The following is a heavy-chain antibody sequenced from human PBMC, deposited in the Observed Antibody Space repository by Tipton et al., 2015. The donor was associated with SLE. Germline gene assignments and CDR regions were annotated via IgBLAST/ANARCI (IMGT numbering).Heavy chain of an antibody. CDR1: GYTFTSYY. D-gene: IGHD3-3*01. CDR3: ARVDYDFWSGSDY. Sequence: QLVQSGAEVKKPGASVKVSCKASGYTFTSYYMHWVRQAPGQGLEWMGIINPSGGSTSYAQKFQGRVTMTTDTSTSTAYMELRSLRSDDTAVYYCARVDYDFWSGSDYWGQGTLVTVSS. CDR2: INPSGGST. V-gene: IGHV1-46*01. J-gene: IGHJ4*02.